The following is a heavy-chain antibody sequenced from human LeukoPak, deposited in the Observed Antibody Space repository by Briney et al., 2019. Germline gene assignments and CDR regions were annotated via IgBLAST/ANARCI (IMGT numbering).Heavy chain of an antibody. Sequence: SETLSLTCTVSGGSISSGDYYWSWIRQPPGKGLEWIGYIYYSGSTYYNPSLKSRVTISVDTSKNQFSLKLSSVTAADTAVYYCARGAPLVSGYYYHYYYGMDVWGQGTTVTVSS. V-gene: IGHV4-30-4*01. CDR1: GGSISSGDYY. CDR3: ARGAPLVSGYYYHYYYGMDV. J-gene: IGHJ6*02. D-gene: IGHD3-22*01. CDR2: IYYSGST.